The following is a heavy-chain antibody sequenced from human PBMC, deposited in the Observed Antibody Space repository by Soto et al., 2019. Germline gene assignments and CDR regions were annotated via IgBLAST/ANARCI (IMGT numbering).Heavy chain of an antibody. D-gene: IGHD1-26*01. CDR2: VWYEGSNK. V-gene: IGHV3-33*06. CDR1: GFTFSNYG. J-gene: IGHJ4*02. Sequence: QVQLVESGGGVVQAGRSLRLSCAASGFTFSNYGMHWVRQAPGRGLDWLAAVWYEGSNKYYADSVEGRFTISRDNSKNTLYLQMNGLRAEDTAVYYCAKDTGSTAYLIGYWGQGTLVTVSS. CDR3: AKDTGSTAYLIGY.